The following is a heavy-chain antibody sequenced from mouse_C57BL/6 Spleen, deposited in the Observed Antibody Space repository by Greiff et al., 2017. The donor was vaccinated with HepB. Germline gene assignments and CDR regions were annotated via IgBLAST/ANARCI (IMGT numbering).Heavy chain of an antibody. D-gene: IGHD1-1*01. J-gene: IGHJ3*01. CDR2: IDPENGDT. CDR1: GFNIKDDY. Sequence: VQLQQSGAELVRPGASVKLSCTASGFNIKDDYMHWVKQRPEQGLEWIGWIDPENGDTEYASKVQGKATITADTSSNTAYLQLSSLTSEDTAVYYCTIYGSSAWFAYWGQGTLVTVSA. CDR3: TIYGSSAWFAY. V-gene: IGHV14-4*01.